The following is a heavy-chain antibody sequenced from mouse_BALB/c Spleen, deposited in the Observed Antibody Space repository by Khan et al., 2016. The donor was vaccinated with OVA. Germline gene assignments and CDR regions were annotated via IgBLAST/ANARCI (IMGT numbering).Heavy chain of an antibody. D-gene: IGHD1-2*01. J-gene: IGHJ4*01. CDR2: IWGDGAT. Sequence: QVQLKQSGLGLVAPSQSLSITCTVSGFSLTYYGVNWVRQPPGKGLEWLGVIWGDGATNHHSGLKSRLSITKDTSKSQVFLKLNSLQTEDTATYYCARFTTATGDYYVMDYWGQGTSVTVSS. CDR3: ARFTTATGDYYVMDY. CDR1: GFSLTYYG. V-gene: IGHV2-3*01.